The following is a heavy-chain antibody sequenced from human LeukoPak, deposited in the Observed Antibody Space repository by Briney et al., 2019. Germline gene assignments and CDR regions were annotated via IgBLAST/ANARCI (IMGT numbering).Heavy chain of an antibody. V-gene: IGHV4-39*07. CDR3: ARVVADCNGTNCFRPDYYYMDV. CDR1: GGSSSSSGDS. J-gene: IGHJ6*03. D-gene: IGHD2-2*01. CDR2: MYDGGST. Sequence: SETLSLTCTVFGGSSSSSGDSCGWIRQPPGKGLEWIGTMYDGGSTYYNPSLKSRVTILGDTSKNQFSLKLTSVTAADTAVYYCARVVADCNGTNCFRPDYYYMDVWGKGTTVTVSS.